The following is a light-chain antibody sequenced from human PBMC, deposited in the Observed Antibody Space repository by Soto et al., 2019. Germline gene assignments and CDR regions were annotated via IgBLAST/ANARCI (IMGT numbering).Light chain of an antibody. Sequence: LTQPASVSGSPGQSITISCTGTSSDVGSYNLVSWYQLHPGRAPKLMIYEGSKRPSGVSNRFSGSKSGNTASLTISGLQAEDEADYYCCSYARSSTYVFGTGTKVTVL. V-gene: IGLV2-23*01. CDR1: SSDVGSYNL. J-gene: IGLJ1*01. CDR2: EGS. CDR3: CSYARSSTYV.